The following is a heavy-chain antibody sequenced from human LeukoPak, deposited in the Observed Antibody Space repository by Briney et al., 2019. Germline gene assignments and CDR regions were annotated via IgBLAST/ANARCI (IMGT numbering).Heavy chain of an antibody. J-gene: IGHJ6*03. D-gene: IGHD3/OR15-3a*01. CDR3: ARMDSRYYYYYMDV. CDR1: GFTFSSYS. CDR2: ISSSSSYI. V-gene: IGHV3-21*01. Sequence: GGSLRLSCAASGFTFSSYSMNWVRQAPGKGLEWVSSISSSSSYIYYADSVKGRFTISRDNAKNSLYLQMNSLRAEDTAVYYYARMDSRYYYYYMDVWGKGTTVTVSS.